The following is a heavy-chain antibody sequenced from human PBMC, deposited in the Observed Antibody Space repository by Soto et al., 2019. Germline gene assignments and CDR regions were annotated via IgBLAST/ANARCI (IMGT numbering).Heavy chain of an antibody. V-gene: IGHV4-34*01. Sequence: QVHLQQWGAGLLKPSETLSLTCAVYGGSFSGYYWSWIRQPPGQGLEWIGEINHSGSTNYNPSLKSRVSKSVGTSNNQFSLKLSSVTAADTAVYYCARGRGDGYNQHWYFDLWGRGTLVTVSS. CDR1: GGSFSGYY. CDR3: ARGRGDGYNQHWYFDL. J-gene: IGHJ2*01. CDR2: INHSGST. D-gene: IGHD3-10*01.